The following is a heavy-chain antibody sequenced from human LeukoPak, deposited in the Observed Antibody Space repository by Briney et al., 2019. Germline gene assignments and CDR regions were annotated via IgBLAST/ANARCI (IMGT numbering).Heavy chain of an antibody. CDR2: INPNSGST. Sequence: GASVKVSCKASGYTFTGYYMHWVRQAPGQGLEWMGWINPNSGSTNYAQKFQGWVTMTRDTSISTAYMELSRLRSDDTAVYYCARVKVAAAEYYYGMDVWGQGTTVTVSS. V-gene: IGHV1-2*04. J-gene: IGHJ6*02. CDR1: GYTFTGYY. D-gene: IGHD6-13*01. CDR3: ARVKVAAAEYYYGMDV.